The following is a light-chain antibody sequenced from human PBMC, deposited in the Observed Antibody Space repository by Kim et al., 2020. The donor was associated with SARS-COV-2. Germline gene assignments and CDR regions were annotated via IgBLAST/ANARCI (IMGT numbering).Light chain of an antibody. V-gene: IGKV1-39*01. CDR1: QSISSY. CDR3: QQSYSTPRS. J-gene: IGKJ2*03. CDR2: AAS. Sequence: DIQMTQSPSSLSASVGDRVTITRRASQSISSYLNWYQQKPGKAPKLLIYAASSLQSGVTARFSGSGSGTDFTLTISSLQPEDFATYYCQQSYSTPRSFGPRTKVDI.